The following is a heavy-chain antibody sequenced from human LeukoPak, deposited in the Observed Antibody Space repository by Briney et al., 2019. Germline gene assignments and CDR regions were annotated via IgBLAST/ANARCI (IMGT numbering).Heavy chain of an antibody. D-gene: IGHD3-3*01. CDR3: AREAYKFWSGSARDSGY. Sequence: SQTLSLTCTVSGGSISSGSYYWSWIRQPAGKGLEWIGRIYTSGSTNYNPSLKSRVTISVDTSKNQFSLKLSSVTAADTAVYYCAREAYKFWSGSARDSGYWGQGTLVTVSS. J-gene: IGHJ4*02. CDR2: IYTSGST. V-gene: IGHV4-61*02. CDR1: GGSISSGSYY.